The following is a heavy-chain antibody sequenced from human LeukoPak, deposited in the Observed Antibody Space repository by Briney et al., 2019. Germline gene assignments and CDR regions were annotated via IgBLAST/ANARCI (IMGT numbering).Heavy chain of an antibody. J-gene: IGHJ4*02. CDR3: AKDPYSSSPFPNY. Sequence: GGSLRLSCAASGFTFRSYAMSWVGQAPGRGREGVSAISGSGGSTYYADSVKGRFTISRDNSKNTLYLQMNSLRAEDTAVYYCAKDPYSSSPFPNYWGQGTLVTVSS. D-gene: IGHD6-6*01. V-gene: IGHV3-23*01. CDR1: GFTFRSYA. CDR2: ISGSGGST.